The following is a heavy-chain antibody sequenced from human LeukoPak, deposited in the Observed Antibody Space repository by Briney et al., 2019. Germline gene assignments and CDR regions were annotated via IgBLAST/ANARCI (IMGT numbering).Heavy chain of an antibody. Sequence: GASVKVSCKASGYTFTGYYMHWVRQAPGQGLEWMGWINPNSGGTNYAQKFQGRVTMTRDTSISTAYMELSRLRSDDTAVYYCARDWDLSSTVTAAFDIWGQGTMVTVSS. D-gene: IGHD6-13*01. CDR3: ARDWDLSSTVTAAFDI. V-gene: IGHV1-2*02. CDR1: GYTFTGYY. CDR2: INPNSGGT. J-gene: IGHJ3*02.